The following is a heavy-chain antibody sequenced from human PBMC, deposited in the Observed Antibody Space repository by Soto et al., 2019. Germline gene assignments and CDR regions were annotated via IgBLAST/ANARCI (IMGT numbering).Heavy chain of an antibody. CDR1: GGSISSGGYS. CDR2: IYHSEST. Sequence: PSETLSLTCAVSGGSISSGGYSWSWIRQPPGKGLEWIGYIYHSESTYYNPSLKSRVTISVDRSKNQFSLKLSSVTAADTAVYYCARGGYYHDSSGYYEPHAPNWLDPWGRGTLVTVSS. J-gene: IGHJ5*02. V-gene: IGHV4-30-2*01. CDR3: ARGGYYHDSSGYYEPHAPNWLDP. D-gene: IGHD3-22*01.